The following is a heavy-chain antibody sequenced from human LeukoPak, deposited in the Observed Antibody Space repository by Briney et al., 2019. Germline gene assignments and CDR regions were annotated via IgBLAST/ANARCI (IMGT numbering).Heavy chain of an antibody. V-gene: IGHV1-18*04. D-gene: IGHD3-3*01. Sequence: ASVKVSCKASGYTFTGYYMHWARQAPGQGLEWMGWISAYNGNTNYAQKLQGRVTMTTDTSTSTAYMELRSLRSDDTAVYYCARVRAERDYDFWSHNYYMDVWGKGTTVTVSS. CDR1: GYTFTGYY. CDR2: ISAYNGNT. J-gene: IGHJ6*03. CDR3: ARVRAERDYDFWSHNYYMDV.